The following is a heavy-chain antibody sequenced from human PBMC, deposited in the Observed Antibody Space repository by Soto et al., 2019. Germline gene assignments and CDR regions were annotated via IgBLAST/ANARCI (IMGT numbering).Heavy chain of an antibody. Sequence: QVQLVQSGAEVKKPGSSVKVSCKASGGTFSSYAISWVRQAPGQGLEWMGGIIPIFGTANYAHKFQGRVTMTAGDSTSKDYMELSSLRSEDTGVYYCARGRYCTNGVCYLAGWFDPWGQGTLVTVSS. CDR3: ARGRYCTNGVCYLAGWFDP. J-gene: IGHJ5*02. CDR2: IIPIFGTA. D-gene: IGHD2-8*01. CDR1: GGTFSSYA. V-gene: IGHV1-69*01.